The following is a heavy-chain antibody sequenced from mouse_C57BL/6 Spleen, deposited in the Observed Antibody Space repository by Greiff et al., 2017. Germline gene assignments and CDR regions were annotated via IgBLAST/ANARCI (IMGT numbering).Heavy chain of an antibody. CDR2: INPSNGGT. V-gene: IGHV1-53*01. J-gene: IGHJ3*01. CDR3: AREAYYYGSSSWFAY. D-gene: IGHD1-1*01. CDR1: GYTFTSYW. Sequence: QVHVKQPGTELVKPGASVKLSCKASGYTFTSYWMHWVKQRPGQGLEWIGNINPSNGGTNYNEKFKSKATLTVDKSSSTAYMQLSSLTSEDSAVYYCAREAYYYGSSSWFAYWGQGTLVTVSA.